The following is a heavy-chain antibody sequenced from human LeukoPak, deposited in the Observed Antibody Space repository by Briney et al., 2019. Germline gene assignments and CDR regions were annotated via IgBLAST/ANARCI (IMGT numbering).Heavy chain of an antibody. V-gene: IGHV4-59*01. Sequence: SETLSLTCTVSGGSISTYYWSWIRQPPGKGLEWIGYIYYTGSTSYNPSLKSRVTMSLDASKNQFSLKLSSVTAADTAVYYCAVGDSSGYALFDPWGQGTLVTVSS. J-gene: IGHJ5*02. D-gene: IGHD3-22*01. CDR2: IYYTGST. CDR3: AVGDSSGYALFDP. CDR1: GGSISTYY.